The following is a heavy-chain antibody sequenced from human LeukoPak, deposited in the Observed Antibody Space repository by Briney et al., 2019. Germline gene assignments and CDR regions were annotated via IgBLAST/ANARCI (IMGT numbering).Heavy chain of an antibody. CDR3: ARGIAAAGIHFDY. V-gene: IGHV4-38-2*01. CDR2: IYHSGST. J-gene: IGHJ4*02. Sequence: SETLSLTCAVSGYSISSGYYWGWIRQPPGKGLEWIGSIYHSGSTYNNPSLKSRVTISVDTSKNQFSLKLSSVTAADTAVYYCARGIAAAGIHFDYWGQGTLVTVSS. CDR1: GYSISSGYY. D-gene: IGHD6-13*01.